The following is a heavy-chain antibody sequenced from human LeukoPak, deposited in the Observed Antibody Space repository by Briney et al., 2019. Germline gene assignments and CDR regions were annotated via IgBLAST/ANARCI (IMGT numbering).Heavy chain of an antibody. V-gene: IGHV3-23*01. J-gene: IGHJ4*02. CDR3: AKDLYTSRYACCFDY. D-gene: IGHD6-13*01. Sequence: GGSLRLSCVASGFTFSNYAMNWVRQAPGKGLEWVSGVSGGGSSTYYADSVKGRFTISRDNSENMLYLQMNSLRAEDTAVYYCAKDLYTSRYACCFDYWGQGTLVTVSS. CDR1: GFTFSNYA. CDR2: VSGGGSST.